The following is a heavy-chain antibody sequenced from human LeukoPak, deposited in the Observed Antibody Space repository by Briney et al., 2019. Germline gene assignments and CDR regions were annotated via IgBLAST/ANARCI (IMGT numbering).Heavy chain of an antibody. D-gene: IGHD3-22*01. J-gene: IGHJ6*03. CDR2: INTNSGAT. CDR3: AKSLYFYDRSNYRYYYYMDV. CDR1: GYTFTDYF. Sequence: ASVKVSCKASGYTFTDYFMQWVRQVPGRGLEWMGWINTNSGATLYAQKFQGRVTMTRDTSSSTVYMELSTLTSDDTAVYYCAKSLYFYDRSNYRYYYYMDVWAAGTTVTVSS. V-gene: IGHV1-2*02.